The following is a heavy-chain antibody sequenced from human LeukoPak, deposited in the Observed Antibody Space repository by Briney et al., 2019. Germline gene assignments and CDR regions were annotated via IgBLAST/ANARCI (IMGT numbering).Heavy chain of an antibody. V-gene: IGHV1-2*02. CDR2: INPNSGGT. Sequence: GASVKVSCKASGGTFSTYAISWVRQAPGQGLEWMGWINPNSGGTNYAQKFQGRVTMTRDTSICTAYMELSRLRSDDTAVYYCARDLGTASSGGYWGQGTLVTVSS. CDR3: ARDLGTASSGGY. J-gene: IGHJ4*02. D-gene: IGHD6-19*01. CDR1: GGTFSTYA.